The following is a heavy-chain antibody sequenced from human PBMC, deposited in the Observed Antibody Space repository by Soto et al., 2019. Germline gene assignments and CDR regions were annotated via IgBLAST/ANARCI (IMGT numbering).Heavy chain of an antibody. D-gene: IGHD3-10*01. Sequence: QMEQSGDEVRKPGSSVKVSCKPSGGSLTSYPMAWVRQAPGQGFEWMGGIIPIHGTTEYAQKFQGRVTITADESTNRATLELTGLTSEDTAVYYCARGWGLGSWGQGTLVTVSS. CDR2: IIPIHGTT. J-gene: IGHJ4*02. V-gene: IGHV1-69*01. CDR1: GGSLTSYP. CDR3: ARGWGLGS.